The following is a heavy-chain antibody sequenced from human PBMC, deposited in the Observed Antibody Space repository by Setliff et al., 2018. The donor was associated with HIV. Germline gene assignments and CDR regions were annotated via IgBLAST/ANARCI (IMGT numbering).Heavy chain of an antibody. V-gene: IGHV3-43D*03. D-gene: IGHD3-10*01. J-gene: IGHJ4*01. CDR3: AKGPTGSGSSYLDF. CDR2: VTWNGVTA. Sequence: PGGSLRLSCAASGFIFNDHVMHWVRQVPGKGLEWVSLVTWNGVTAYYTDSVKGRFTVSRDNSKNSFYLQMNSLRDEDTGLYYCAKGPTGSGSSYLDFWGQEPWSPSPQ. CDR1: GFIFNDHV.